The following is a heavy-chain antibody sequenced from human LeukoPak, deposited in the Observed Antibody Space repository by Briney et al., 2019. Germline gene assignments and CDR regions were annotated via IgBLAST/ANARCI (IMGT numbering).Heavy chain of an antibody. J-gene: IGHJ6*02. CDR3: ARDLGVREGMDV. CDR1: GFTFSGYF. CDR2: ISSRSTYI. Sequence: PGGSLRLSCAASGFTFSGYFMNWVRQAPGKGLEWVSSISSRSTYIYYADSVKGRFTISRDNAKNSVHLQMNSLRVEDTAVYYCARDLGVREGMDVWGRGTTVTVSS. D-gene: IGHD3-16*01. V-gene: IGHV3-21*01.